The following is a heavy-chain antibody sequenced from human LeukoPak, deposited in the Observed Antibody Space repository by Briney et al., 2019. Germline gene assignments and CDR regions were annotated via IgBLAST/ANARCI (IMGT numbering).Heavy chain of an antibody. CDR1: GGSISSGGYS. Sequence: SETLSLTCAVSGGSISSGGYSWSWIRQPPGKGIEFIAYIYYTGNTYFNPSLKSRVTISVDTSKNQFSLKLSSVTAADTAVYYCARDLAARAYFDYWGQGTLVTVSS. CDR3: ARDLAARAYFDY. V-gene: IGHV4-30-4*07. D-gene: IGHD6-6*01. CDR2: IYYTGNT. J-gene: IGHJ4*02.